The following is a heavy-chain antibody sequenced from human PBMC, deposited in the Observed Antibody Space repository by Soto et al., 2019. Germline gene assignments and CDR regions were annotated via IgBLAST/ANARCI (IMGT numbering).Heavy chain of an antibody. Sequence: PGGSLRLSCAASGFTFSSYGIHWVRQAPGKGLEWVAVISYDGSNKYYADSVKGRFTISRDNSKNTLYLQMNSLRAEDTAVYYCAKDQGSSGYGPLDYWGQGTLVTVSS. J-gene: IGHJ4*02. D-gene: IGHD3-22*01. CDR3: AKDQGSSGYGPLDY. V-gene: IGHV3-30*18. CDR2: ISYDGSNK. CDR1: GFTFSSYG.